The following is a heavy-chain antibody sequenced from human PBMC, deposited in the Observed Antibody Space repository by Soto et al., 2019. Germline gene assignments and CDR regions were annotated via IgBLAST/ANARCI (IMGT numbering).Heavy chain of an antibody. V-gene: IGHV1-46*03. D-gene: IGHD2-8*01. Sequence: ASVKVSCKASGYTFTSYYMHWVRQAPGQGLEWMGIINPSGGSTSYAQKFQGRVTMTRDTSTSTVYMELSSLRSEDTAVYYCAIDRSYCTNGVCYRPDAFDIWGQGTMVTVSS. CDR2: INPSGGST. J-gene: IGHJ3*02. CDR1: GYTFTSYY. CDR3: AIDRSYCTNGVCYRPDAFDI.